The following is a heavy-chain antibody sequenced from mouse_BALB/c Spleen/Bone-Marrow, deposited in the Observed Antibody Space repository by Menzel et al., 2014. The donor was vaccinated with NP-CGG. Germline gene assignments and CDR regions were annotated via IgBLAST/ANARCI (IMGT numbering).Heavy chain of an antibody. CDR1: GSTFSSCA. D-gene: IGHD2-14*01. CDR3: ARAGRYDGNFDY. CDR2: ISSGGRYT. Sequence: EVPLVESGGGLVKPGGSLKLSCAASGSTFSSCAMSWVRQTPAKRLEWVATISSGGRYTYCLDSVKGRFTISRDNAKNTRYLQMSSLRSKDTAMYYCARAGRYDGNFDYWGQGTTLTVSS. J-gene: IGHJ2*01. V-gene: IGHV5-9-1*01.